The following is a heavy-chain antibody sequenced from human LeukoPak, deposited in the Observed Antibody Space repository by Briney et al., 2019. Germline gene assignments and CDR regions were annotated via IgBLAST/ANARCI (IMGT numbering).Heavy chain of an antibody. Sequence: SETLSLTCAVSTFSITERAYYWACIRQPPGKGLEWIVTIHHTGTTFYNPSLKSRVTMSVDTSKNQFSLKLSSVSAADTAVYYCARDGSGTFHWYDPWGQGTPVTVSS. J-gene: IGHJ5*02. CDR2: IHHTGTT. D-gene: IGHD6-19*01. V-gene: IGHV4-38-2*02. CDR3: ARDGSGTFHWYDP. CDR1: TFSITERAYY.